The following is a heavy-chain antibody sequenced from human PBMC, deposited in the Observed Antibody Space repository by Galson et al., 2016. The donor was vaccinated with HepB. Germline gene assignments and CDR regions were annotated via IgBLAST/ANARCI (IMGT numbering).Heavy chain of an antibody. J-gene: IGHJ3*02. Sequence: SVKVPCKASGYSFNNYAITWVRQAPGQGLQWMGWISGYNGRAMYAQEFQDRVTLTIDTSTTTASMEVNRLTSDDTAMYYCARDLAAETTDAFDIWGQGTMVTVSS. CDR1: GYSFNNYA. D-gene: IGHD6-13*01. CDR2: ISGYNGRA. CDR3: ARDLAAETTDAFDI. V-gene: IGHV1-18*01.